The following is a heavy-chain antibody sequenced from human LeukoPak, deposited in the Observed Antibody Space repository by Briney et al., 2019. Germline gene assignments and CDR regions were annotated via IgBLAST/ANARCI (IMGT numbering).Heavy chain of an antibody. CDR1: GGSISSYY. CDR2: IYTSGST. J-gene: IGHJ3*02. V-gene: IGHV4-4*07. D-gene: IGHD2-2*01. Sequence: SETLSLTCTVSGGSISSYYWSWIRQPAGKGLGWIGRIYTSGSTNYNPSLKSRVTMSVDTSKNQFSLKLSSVTAADTAVYYCAREDIVVVYDAFDIWGQGTMVTVSS. CDR3: AREDIVVVYDAFDI.